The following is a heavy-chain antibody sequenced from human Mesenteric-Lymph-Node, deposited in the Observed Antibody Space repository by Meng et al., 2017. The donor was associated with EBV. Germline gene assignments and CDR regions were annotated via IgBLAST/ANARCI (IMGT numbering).Heavy chain of an antibody. CDR2: INHSGGT. CDR3: ARSSYGSGSYSPFDF. D-gene: IGHD3-10*01. V-gene: IGHV4-34*01. J-gene: IGHJ4*02. CDR1: GGSFSDSY. Sequence: QVQLQQWGAGLVKPSETLSLTCAVYGGSFSDSYCTCIRQPPGKGLEWIAEINHSGGTNYNLSLKNRVTISIDLSKNHFSLKVSSVTAADTAVYYCARSSYGSGSYSPFDFWGEGNLVTVSS.